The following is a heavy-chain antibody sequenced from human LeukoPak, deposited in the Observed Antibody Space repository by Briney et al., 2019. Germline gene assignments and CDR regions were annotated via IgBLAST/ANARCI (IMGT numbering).Heavy chain of an antibody. J-gene: IGHJ4*02. D-gene: IGHD2-21*01. Sequence: GGSLRLSCAASGFTFSSYAMSWVRQAPGKGLEWVSGISGSGGNTFYADSVKGRFTISRDNSKNTLYLQMNSLRAEDTAVYYCAKENGAAVISHFDYWGQGTLVIVSS. CDR1: GFTFSSYA. CDR3: AKENGAAVISHFDY. V-gene: IGHV3-23*01. CDR2: ISGSGGNT.